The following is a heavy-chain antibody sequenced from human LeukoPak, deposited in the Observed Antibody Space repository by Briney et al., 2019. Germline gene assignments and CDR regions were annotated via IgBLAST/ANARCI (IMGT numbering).Heavy chain of an antibody. Sequence: SETLSFTCAVYGGSFSGYYWSWIRQPPGKGLEWIGEINHSGSTNYNPSLKSRVTISVDTSKNQFSLKLSSVTAADTAVYYCARGPPTVTSSPYYFDYWGQGTLVTVSS. D-gene: IGHD4-17*01. CDR1: GGSFSGYY. CDR2: INHSGST. J-gene: IGHJ4*02. CDR3: ARGPPTVTSSPYYFDY. V-gene: IGHV4-34*01.